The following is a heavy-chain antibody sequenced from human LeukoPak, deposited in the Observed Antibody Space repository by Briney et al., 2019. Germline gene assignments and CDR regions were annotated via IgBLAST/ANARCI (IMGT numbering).Heavy chain of an antibody. V-gene: IGHV1-3*01. CDR1: GYTFTSYA. CDR3: ARTERGYSGYDVYYYYGMDV. D-gene: IGHD5-12*01. Sequence: ASVKVSCKASGYTFTSYAMHWVRQAPGQRLEWMGWINAGNGNTKYSQKFQGRVTITRDTSASTGYMELSSLRSEDTAVYYCARTERGYSGYDVYYYYGMDVWGQGTTVTVSS. CDR2: INAGNGNT. J-gene: IGHJ6*02.